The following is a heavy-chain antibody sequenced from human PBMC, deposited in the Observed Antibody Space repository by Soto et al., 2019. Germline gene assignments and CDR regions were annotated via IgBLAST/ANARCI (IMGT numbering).Heavy chain of an antibody. CDR1: GFTFSSYA. D-gene: IGHD2-21*01. V-gene: IGHV3-64*01. Sequence: EVQLVESGGGLVQPGGSLRLSCAASGFTFSSYAMHWVRQAPGKGLEYVSVITSSGGNTDYASSVKGRFTISRDNSKNTVYLQMGSLRAEDMAVYYCARRIPFGYGMDVWGQGTTVTVSS. CDR2: ITSSGGNT. J-gene: IGHJ6*02. CDR3: ARRIPFGYGMDV.